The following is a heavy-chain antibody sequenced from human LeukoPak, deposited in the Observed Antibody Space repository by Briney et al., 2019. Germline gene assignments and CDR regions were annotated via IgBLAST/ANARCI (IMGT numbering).Heavy chain of an antibody. CDR1: GGSISSSSYY. CDR3: ARDISYDNAFDI. CDR2: IYYSGST. Sequence: SETLSLTCTVSGGSISSSSYYWGWIRQPPGKGLEWIGSIYYSGSTYYNPSLKSRVTISVDTSKNQFSLKLSSVTAADTAVYYCARDISYDNAFDIWGQGTMVTVSS. V-gene: IGHV4-39*07. J-gene: IGHJ3*02. D-gene: IGHD3-22*01.